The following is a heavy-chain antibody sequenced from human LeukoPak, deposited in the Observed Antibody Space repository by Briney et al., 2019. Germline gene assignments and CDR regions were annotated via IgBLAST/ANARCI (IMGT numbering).Heavy chain of an antibody. CDR3: ATSRVFDY. Sequence: GSLRLSCVASGFTFSDYFMSWIRQAPGKGLEWLSFINSAGDNIYYADSVKGRFTISRDNAKKTLYLEMNSLRMEDTAIYYCATSRVFDYWGQGTLVTVSS. CDR1: GFTFSDYF. CDR2: INSAGDNI. J-gene: IGHJ4*02. V-gene: IGHV3-11*04.